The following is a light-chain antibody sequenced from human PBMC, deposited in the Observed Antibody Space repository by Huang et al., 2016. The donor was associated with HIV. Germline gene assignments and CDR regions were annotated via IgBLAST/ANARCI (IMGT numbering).Light chain of an antibody. V-gene: IGKV3-15*01. CDR1: QSVGSN. J-gene: IGKJ4*01. CDR2: GAS. Sequence: EIVMTQSPATLSVSPGDRATLSCRASQSVGSNLAWYQQKPGQAPRLLLYGASTRAPDVPARCRGSGSGTDFTLTISSLQSEDFAVYFCQQYYDWPPELTFGGGTKVEI. CDR3: QQYYDWPPELT.